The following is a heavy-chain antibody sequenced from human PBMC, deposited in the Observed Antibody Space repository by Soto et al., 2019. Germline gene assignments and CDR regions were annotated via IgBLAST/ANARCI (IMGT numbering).Heavy chain of an antibody. V-gene: IGHV3-21*01. CDR2: ISVSGDNI. D-gene: IGHD3-16*01. CDR1: GVRFNSFS. Sequence: GGSLRLSCFASGVRFNSFSMNWIRRSPGRGLEWVASISVSGDNIYYGDSVQGRFTISRDNSKRSVFLDLSSLRVEDTAVYYCARDLGLLKSLFDYWGQGTLVTVSS. J-gene: IGHJ4*02. CDR3: ARDLGLLKSLFDY.